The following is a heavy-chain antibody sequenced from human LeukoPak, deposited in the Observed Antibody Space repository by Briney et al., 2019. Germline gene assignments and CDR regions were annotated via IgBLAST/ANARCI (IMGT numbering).Heavy chain of an antibody. CDR2: INPYSGGT. CDR1: GYSFTGYY. V-gene: IGHV1-2*02. J-gene: IGHJ4*02. Sequence: GASVKVSCKASGYSFTGYYMHWVRQAPGQGLEWMGWINPYSGGTNYAQKFQGRVTMTRDTSISTAYMELRSLRSDDTAVYYCARDVSVVAATEPFDYWGQGTLVTVSS. D-gene: IGHD2-15*01. CDR3: ARDVSVVAATEPFDY.